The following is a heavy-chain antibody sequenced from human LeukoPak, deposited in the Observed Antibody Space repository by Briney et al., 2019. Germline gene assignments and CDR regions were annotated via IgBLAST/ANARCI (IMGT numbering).Heavy chain of an antibody. J-gene: IGHJ4*02. CDR1: GYSFTKYW. Sequence: GESLKISCKGSGYSFTKYWIDWVRQMPGKGLERMGIIYPGDSDSRYSPSFQGQVTISADKSISTAYLQLSRLEASDTAIYYCARGYSSSWAFDYWGQGTLVTVSS. CDR2: IYPGDSDS. CDR3: ARGYSSSWAFDY. D-gene: IGHD6-13*01. V-gene: IGHV5-51*01.